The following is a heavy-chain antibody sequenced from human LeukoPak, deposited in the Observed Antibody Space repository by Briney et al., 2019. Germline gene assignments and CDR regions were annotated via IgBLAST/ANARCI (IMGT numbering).Heavy chain of an antibody. J-gene: IGHJ6*03. V-gene: IGHV3-30*04. D-gene: IGHD3-10*01. Sequence: GGSLRLSCAASGFTFSSYAMHWVRQAPGKGLEWVAVISYDGSNKYYADSVKGRFTISRDNSKNTLYLQMNSLRAEDTAVYYCARDPTTGRFYYYYMDVWGKGTTVTVSS. CDR3: ARDPTTGRFYYYYMDV. CDR1: GFTFSSYA. CDR2: ISYDGSNK.